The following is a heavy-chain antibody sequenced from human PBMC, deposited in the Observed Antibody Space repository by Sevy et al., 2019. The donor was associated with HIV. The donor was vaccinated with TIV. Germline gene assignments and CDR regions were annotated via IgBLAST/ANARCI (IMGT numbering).Heavy chain of an antibody. J-gene: IGHJ4*02. CDR2: IYYSGST. CDR3: ATPSQTPGGDYFDR. CDR1: GGPMRSSGHY. V-gene: IGHV4-31*03. D-gene: IGHD1-26*01. Sequence: SETLSLTCTVSGGPMRSSGHYWTWIRQHPGKGLELVGYIYYSGSTHYNPSLKSRLAISIDRSQNQLSLKLSSVTAAATAIYYCATPSQTPGGDYFDRWGQGILVTVSS.